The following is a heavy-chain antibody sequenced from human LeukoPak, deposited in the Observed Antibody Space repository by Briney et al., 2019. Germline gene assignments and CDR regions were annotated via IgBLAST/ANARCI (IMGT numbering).Heavy chain of an antibody. V-gene: IGHV1-18*01. Sequence: GASVKVSCKASGYTFTSYGISWVRQAPGQGLEWMGWISGYNGDTKYAQKLQGRVTVTTDTSTSTAYMELRSLRSDDTAVYYCARDRDWYFGLWGRGTLVTVSS. CDR3: ARDRDWYFGL. J-gene: IGHJ2*01. CDR1: GYTFTSYG. CDR2: ISGYNGDT.